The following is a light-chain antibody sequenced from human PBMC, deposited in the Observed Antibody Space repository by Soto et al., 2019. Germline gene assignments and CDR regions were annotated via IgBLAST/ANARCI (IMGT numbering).Light chain of an antibody. CDR1: QTISSNN. CDR2: GTS. V-gene: IGKV3-20*01. CDR3: QQFGSWT. J-gene: IGKJ1*01. Sequence: EIVLTQSPGTLSVSPGERATLSCRASQTISSNNLAWYQQKPGQAPSLLIYGTSSRATGIPDRFSGSGSGTDFTLTSSRLEPEDSAKYYCQQFGSWTFGQGTKVEI.